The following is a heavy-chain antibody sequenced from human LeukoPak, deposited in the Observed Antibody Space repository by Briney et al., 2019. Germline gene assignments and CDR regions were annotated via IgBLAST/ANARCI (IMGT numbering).Heavy chain of an antibody. V-gene: IGHV4-4*07. Sequence: SETLSLTCTVSGGSISSYYWSWIRQPAGKGLEWIGRIYTSGSTSNNPSLKSRVTMSVDTSKNQFSLKLSPVTAADTAVYYCARDAYYYDSSGYYNFDYWGQGTLVTVSS. CDR2: IYTSGST. J-gene: IGHJ4*02. CDR1: GGSISSYY. D-gene: IGHD3-22*01. CDR3: ARDAYYYDSSGYYNFDY.